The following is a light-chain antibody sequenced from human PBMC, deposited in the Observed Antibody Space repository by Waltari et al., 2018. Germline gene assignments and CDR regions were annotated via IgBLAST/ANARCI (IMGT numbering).Light chain of an antibody. J-gene: IGKJ4*01. Sequence: EIVLTQSPATLSLSPGERASLSCRASQSVSRDLACYRQKPGQAPRLLIFDASIRATGTRARFSGSGSGTDFTLTISSLDSEDFAIYYCQQRLDWPLTFGGGTKVEIK. CDR3: QQRLDWPLT. V-gene: IGKV3-11*01. CDR2: DAS. CDR1: QSVSRD.